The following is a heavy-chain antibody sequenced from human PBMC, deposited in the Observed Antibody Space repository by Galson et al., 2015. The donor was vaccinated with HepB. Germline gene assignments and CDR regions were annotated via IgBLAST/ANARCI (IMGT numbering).Heavy chain of an antibody. Sequence: SLRLSCAASGFTFSSYAMTWVRQAPGKGLEWVSAISGGSSTTYYADSVKGRFTISRDNSKNTLFLQMNSLRAEDTAVYYCAREGDYVWGSYRYYYYGMDVWGQGTTVTVSS. CDR2: ISGGSSTT. J-gene: IGHJ6*02. CDR1: GFTFSSYA. D-gene: IGHD3-16*02. CDR3: AREGDYVWGSYRYYYYGMDV. V-gene: IGHV3-23*01.